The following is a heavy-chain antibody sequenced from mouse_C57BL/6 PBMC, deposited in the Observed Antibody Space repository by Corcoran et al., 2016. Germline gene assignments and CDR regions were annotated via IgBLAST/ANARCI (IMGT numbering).Heavy chain of an antibody. J-gene: IGHJ4*01. V-gene: IGHV3-6*01. CDR2: ISYDGSN. D-gene: IGHD2-5*01. CDR3: ARGYYSNVGDY. CDR1: GYSITSGYY. Sequence: DVQLQESGPGLVKPSQSLSLTCSVTGYSITSGYYWNWIRQFPGNKLEWMGYISYDGSNNYNPSLKNRISITRDTSKNQFFLKLNSVTTEDTATDYCARGYYSNVGDYWGQGTSVTVSS.